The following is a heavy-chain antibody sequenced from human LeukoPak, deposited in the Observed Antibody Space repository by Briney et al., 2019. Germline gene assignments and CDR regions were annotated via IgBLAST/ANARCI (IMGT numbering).Heavy chain of an antibody. V-gene: IGHV1-46*04. CDR2: INPSGGST. CDR1: EYTFTTYY. J-gene: IGHJ4*02. D-gene: IGHD1-26*01. Sequence: ASVKVSCKASEYTFTTYYIHWVRQAPGQGLEWMGIINPSGGSTTYAQKLQGRVTMTRDTSTSTVYMELSSLRSEDTAVYYCARPLGPXSGXTXXXXDYWGQGTLXTVSS. CDR3: ARPLGPXSGXTXXXXDY.